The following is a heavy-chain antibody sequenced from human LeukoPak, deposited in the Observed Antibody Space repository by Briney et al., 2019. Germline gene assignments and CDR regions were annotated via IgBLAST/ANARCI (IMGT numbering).Heavy chain of an antibody. CDR1: GFTFDDYA. D-gene: IGHD4-11*01. CDR2: ISWNSGSI. J-gene: IGHJ3*02. Sequence: PGRSLRLSCAASGFTFDDYAMHWVRQAPGKGLEWVSGISWNSGSIGYADSVKGRFTISRDNAKNSLYLQMNSLRAEDTALYYCAKDNSAMTRGAFDIWGQGTMVTVSS. V-gene: IGHV3-9*01. CDR3: AKDNSAMTRGAFDI.